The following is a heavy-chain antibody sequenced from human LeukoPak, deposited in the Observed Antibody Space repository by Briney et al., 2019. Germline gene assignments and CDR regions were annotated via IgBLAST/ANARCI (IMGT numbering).Heavy chain of an antibody. CDR1: GFTFSSYW. J-gene: IGHJ4*02. D-gene: IGHD4-17*01. CDR3: AKPILPRDYGLDY. Sequence: PGGSLRLSCAASGFTFSSYWMSWVRQAPGKGLEWVANIKQDGSEKYYPDSVKGRFTISRDNSKNTLYLQMNSLRAEDTAVYYCAKPILPRDYGLDYWGQGTLVTVSS. V-gene: IGHV3-7*01. CDR2: IKQDGSEK.